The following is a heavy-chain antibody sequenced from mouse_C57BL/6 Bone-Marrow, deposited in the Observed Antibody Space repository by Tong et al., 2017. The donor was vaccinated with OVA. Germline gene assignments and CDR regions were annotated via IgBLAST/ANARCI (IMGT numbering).Heavy chain of an antibody. CDR3: ARGGTPWFAY. D-gene: IGHD2-14*01. V-gene: IGHV3-2*02. CDR1: GYSITRDYA. J-gene: IGHJ3*01. Sequence: DVQLQGSGPGLVKPSQSLSLTCTVTGYSITRDYAWNWIRQFPGNKLEWMGYISYSGSTSYNPSLKSRISITRDTSKNQFFLQLNSVTTEDTATYYCARGGTPWFAYWGQGTLVTVSA. CDR2: ISYSGST.